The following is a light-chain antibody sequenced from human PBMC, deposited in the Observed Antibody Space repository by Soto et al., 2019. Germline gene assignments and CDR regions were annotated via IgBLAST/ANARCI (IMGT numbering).Light chain of an antibody. CDR3: QQYNDWPPWT. V-gene: IGKV3-15*01. CDR1: QSVSSN. Sequence: EIVMTQSPDTLSVSPGERATLSCRASQSVSSNLAWYQQKPGQAPRLLIYGASTRATGIPARFSGSGSGTEFTLTISSLQSEDFAVYYCQQYNDWPPWTFGQGTKVEGK. J-gene: IGKJ1*01. CDR2: GAS.